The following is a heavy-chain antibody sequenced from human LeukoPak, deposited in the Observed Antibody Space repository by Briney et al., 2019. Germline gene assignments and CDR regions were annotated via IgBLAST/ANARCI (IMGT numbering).Heavy chain of an antibody. CDR1: GGTFSSYA. D-gene: IGHD3-10*01. CDR3: ARVMIYYGSGSYFDY. J-gene: IGHJ4*02. CDR2: ISAHNGNT. Sequence: ASVKVSCKASGGTFSSYAISWVRQAPGQGLEWMGWISAHNGNTNYAQKLQGRVTMTTDTSTSTAYMELRSLRSDDTAVYYCARVMIYYGSGSYFDYWGQGTLVTVSS. V-gene: IGHV1-18*01.